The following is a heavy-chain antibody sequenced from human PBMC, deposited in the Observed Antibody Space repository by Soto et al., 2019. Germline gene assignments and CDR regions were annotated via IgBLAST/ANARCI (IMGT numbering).Heavy chain of an antibody. CDR1: GASVTGFY. Sequence: PSETLSFTCTVSGASVTGFYWSWIRQPPGKGLEWIGYVFHSGSSNYNPSLKSRVTISVDTSKSQISLRLTSVTAADTAVYYCARAPSLGLAHIDYWGQGTLVTVSS. D-gene: IGHD3-9*01. J-gene: IGHJ4*02. V-gene: IGHV4-59*02. CDR2: VFHSGSS. CDR3: ARAPSLGLAHIDY.